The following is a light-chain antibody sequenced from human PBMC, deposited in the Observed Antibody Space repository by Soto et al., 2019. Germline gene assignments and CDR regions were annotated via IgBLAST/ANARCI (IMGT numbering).Light chain of an antibody. V-gene: IGLV1-47*01. CDR2: RDS. Sequence: QSVLTQPPSASGTPGQRVTISCSESSSSIGSNYLYWYQQLPGTAPKLLIYRDSQRPSGVPDRFSGSKSGTSASLAISGLRSEDEADYYCAAWDDSLRGRVFGGGTKLTVL. CDR3: AAWDDSLRGRV. J-gene: IGLJ3*02. CDR1: SSSIGSNY.